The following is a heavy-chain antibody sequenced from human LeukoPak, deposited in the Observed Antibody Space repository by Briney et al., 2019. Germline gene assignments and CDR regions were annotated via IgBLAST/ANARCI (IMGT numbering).Heavy chain of an antibody. CDR2: ITYDGSNK. J-gene: IGHJ4*02. V-gene: IGHV3-30*04. D-gene: IGHD3-10*01. Sequence: GGSLRLSCVASGYTFSSYPMHWIRQAPGKGLEWVAAITYDGSNKYYADSVKGRFTISRDNSKNTLYLQMNSLRAEDTAVYYCAKGDLYGSGSYYNDYWGQGTLVTVSS. CDR1: GYTFSSYP. CDR3: AKGDLYGSGSYYNDY.